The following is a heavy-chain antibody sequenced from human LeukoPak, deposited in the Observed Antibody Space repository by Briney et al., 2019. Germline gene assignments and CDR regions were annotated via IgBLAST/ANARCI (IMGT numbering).Heavy chain of an antibody. CDR2: IYHSGNT. CDR1: GDSISSSNW. V-gene: IGHV4-4*02. J-gene: IGHJ4*02. D-gene: IGHD1-14*01. Sequence: SGTLSLTCVVSGDSISSSNWWSWVRQPPGRGLEWIGEIYHSGNTNYNPSLKSRVTISVDTSKNQFSLKLSSVTAADTAVYYCARLPVTKGLGYFDYWGQGTLVTVSS. CDR3: ARLPVTKGLGYFDY.